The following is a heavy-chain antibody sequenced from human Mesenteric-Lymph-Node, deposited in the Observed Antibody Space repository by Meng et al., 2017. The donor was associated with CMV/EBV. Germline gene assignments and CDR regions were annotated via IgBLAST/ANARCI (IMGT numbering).Heavy chain of an antibody. V-gene: IGHV3-30-3*01. CDR3: ARQVDY. Sequence: GGSLRLSCAAAGFTISSYAMSWVRQAPGKGLEWVAVISYDGSNKYYADSVKGRFTISRDNSKNTLYLQMNSLRAEDTAVYYCARQVDYWGQGTLVTVSS. J-gene: IGHJ4*02. CDR1: GFTISSYA. CDR2: ISYDGSNK.